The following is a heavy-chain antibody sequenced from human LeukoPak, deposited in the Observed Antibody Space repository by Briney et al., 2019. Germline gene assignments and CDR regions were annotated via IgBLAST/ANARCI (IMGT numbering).Heavy chain of an antibody. J-gene: IGHJ4*02. CDR2: ITGGNGDT. CDR3: AAVDYGDY. Sequence: GASVKVSCKASGYTFTSYAIHWVRQAPGQRLEWMGWITGGNGDTKYSEKFQGRVTFTRDTSASTAYMELNSLRSEDTAVFFCAAVDYGDYWGQGTLVAVSS. D-gene: IGHD3-16*01. V-gene: IGHV1-3*01. CDR1: GYTFTSYA.